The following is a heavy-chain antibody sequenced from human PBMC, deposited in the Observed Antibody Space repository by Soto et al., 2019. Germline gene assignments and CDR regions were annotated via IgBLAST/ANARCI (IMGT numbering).Heavy chain of an antibody. CDR3: ARDRLITYGAKIAPDH. J-gene: IGHJ5*02. CDR1: GFTFSDFG. CDR2: IWYDGSYQ. D-gene: IGHD3-16*01. Sequence: GGSLRLSCKASGFTFSDFGMHWVRQAPGKGLEWVSAIWYDGSYQYYADPVRGRFTTSRDNSNNTLFLQMNSLRVEDTAVYYCARDRLITYGAKIAPDHWGQGALVTVS. V-gene: IGHV3-33*01.